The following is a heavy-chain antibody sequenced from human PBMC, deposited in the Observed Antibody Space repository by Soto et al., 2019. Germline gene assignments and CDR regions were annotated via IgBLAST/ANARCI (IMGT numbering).Heavy chain of an antibody. Sequence: SETLSLTCAVYGGSFSGYYWSWIRQPPGKGLEWIGYIYHSGSTNYNPSLKSRVTISVDTSKNQFSLKLSSVTAADTAVYYCAKDRYYYDSSGYPDYWGQGTLVTVSS. CDR2: IYHSGST. CDR1: GGSFSGYY. D-gene: IGHD3-22*01. V-gene: IGHV4-34*01. CDR3: AKDRYYYDSSGYPDY. J-gene: IGHJ4*02.